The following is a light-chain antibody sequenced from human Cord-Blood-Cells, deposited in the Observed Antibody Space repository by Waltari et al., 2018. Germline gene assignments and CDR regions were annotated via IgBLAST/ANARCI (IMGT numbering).Light chain of an antibody. CDR2: CGS. J-gene: IGKJ1*01. Sequence: VMTQSPLSLATTPGVPTTKSSRSRHSLLHSNAYNYLDWYLQKPGQSPQLLIYCGSNRASGVPDRFSGSGSGTDFTLKISSVEAEDVGVYYCMQAIHTPWTFGQGTKVEIK. CDR1: HSLLHSNAYNY. V-gene: IGKV2-28*01. CDR3: MQAIHTPWT.